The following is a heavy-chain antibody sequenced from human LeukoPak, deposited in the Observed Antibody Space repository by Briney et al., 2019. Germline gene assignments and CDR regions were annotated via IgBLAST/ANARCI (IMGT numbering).Heavy chain of an antibody. CDR3: AGKGVVVPAATLDY. J-gene: IGHJ4*02. CDR1: GFTFSSYA. CDR2: ISGSGGST. D-gene: IGHD2-2*01. V-gene: IGHV3-23*01. Sequence: PGGSLRLSCAASGFTFSSYAMSWVRQAPGKGLEWVSAISGSGGSTYYADSVKGRFTISRDNSKNTLYLQMNSLRAEDTAVYYCAGKGVVVPAATLDYWGQGTLVTVSS.